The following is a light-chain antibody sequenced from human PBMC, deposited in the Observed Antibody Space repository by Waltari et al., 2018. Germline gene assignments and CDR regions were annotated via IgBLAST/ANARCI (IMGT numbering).Light chain of an antibody. CDR1: RSISRW. J-gene: IGKJ1*01. V-gene: IGKV1-5*01. CDR2: AAS. CDR3: QQYYNTQWT. Sequence: DIQMTQSPSTLSASVGDTVTITCRASRSISRWLAWYQQKPGKAPKLLIYAASSLQSGGPSRFSGSGSGTDFTLTISSLQPEDVAVYYCQQYYNTQWTFGQGTKVEAK.